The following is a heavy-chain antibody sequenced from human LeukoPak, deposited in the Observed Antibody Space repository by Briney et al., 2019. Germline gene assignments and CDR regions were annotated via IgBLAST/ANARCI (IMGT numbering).Heavy chain of an antibody. Sequence: ASVKVSCKASGYTFTCYYIHWVRRAPGQGLELMGCINPNSGDTDYAQNFQGRVTMTRDTSISTAYMELSSLTSDDTAVYYCAIQVLMHTKSYYFDYWGQGALVTVSS. CDR3: AIQVLMHTKSYYFDY. CDR1: GYTFTCYY. V-gene: IGHV1-2*02. CDR2: INPNSGDT. J-gene: IGHJ4*02. D-gene: IGHD3-16*01.